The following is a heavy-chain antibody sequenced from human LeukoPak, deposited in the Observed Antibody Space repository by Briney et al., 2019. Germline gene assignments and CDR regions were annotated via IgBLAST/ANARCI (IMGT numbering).Heavy chain of an antibody. CDR1: GGSFSDYY. D-gene: IGHD6-13*01. V-gene: IGHV4-34*01. J-gene: IGHJ4*02. CDR3: ASDPYSSSWYY. CDR2: INHSGST. Sequence: PSETLSLTCAVYGGSFSDYYWSWIRQPPGKGLEWIGEINHSGSTNYNPSLKSRVTILVDTSKNQFSLKLSSVTAADTAVYYCASDPYSSSWYYWGQGTLVTVSS.